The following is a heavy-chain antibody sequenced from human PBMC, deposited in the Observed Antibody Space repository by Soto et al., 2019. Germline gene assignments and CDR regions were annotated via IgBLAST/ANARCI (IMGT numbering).Heavy chain of an antibody. V-gene: IGHV4-38-2*02. D-gene: IGHD1-26*01. J-gene: IGHJ3*02. Sequence: SETLSLTCTVSGYSISSGYYWGWIRQPPGKGLGWIGSIYHSGSTYYNPSLKSRVTISVDTSKNQFSLKLSSVTAADTAVYYCARQVGFRDAFDIWGQGTMVTVSS. CDR3: ARQVGFRDAFDI. CDR2: IYHSGST. CDR1: GYSISSGYY.